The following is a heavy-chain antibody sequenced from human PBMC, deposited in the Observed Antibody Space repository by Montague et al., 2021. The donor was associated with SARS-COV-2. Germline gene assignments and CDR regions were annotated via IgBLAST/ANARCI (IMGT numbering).Heavy chain of an antibody. J-gene: IGHJ6*02. CDR1: GGSISGYY. Sequence: SETLSLTCTVPGGSISGYYWSWIRQPPGKGLEWIGYIYYRGSTKYNPFLESRVTVSVDRSKNQVSLKLSSVTAADTAVYYCARLLRSCTNGVCRTYYYYAMDVWGQGTTVTVSS. V-gene: IGHV4-59*01. CDR3: ARLLRSCTNGVCRTYYYYAMDV. CDR2: IYYRGST. D-gene: IGHD2-8*01.